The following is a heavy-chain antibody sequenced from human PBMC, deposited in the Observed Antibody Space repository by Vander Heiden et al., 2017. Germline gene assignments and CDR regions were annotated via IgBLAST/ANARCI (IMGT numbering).Heavy chain of an antibody. CDR3: ARESNTYYYDSSGYPAFDI. CDR1: GFAFSSLG. J-gene: IGHJ3*02. Sequence: QVQLVESGGGVVQPGRSLRLCCAASGFAFSSLGLPWGRKAAGSGLGWVSVIWYDGSNKYYADSVKGRFTISRDNSKNTLYLQMNSLRAEDTAVYYCARESNTYYYDSSGYPAFDIWGQGTMVTVSS. V-gene: IGHV3-33*01. CDR2: IWYDGSNK. D-gene: IGHD3-22*01.